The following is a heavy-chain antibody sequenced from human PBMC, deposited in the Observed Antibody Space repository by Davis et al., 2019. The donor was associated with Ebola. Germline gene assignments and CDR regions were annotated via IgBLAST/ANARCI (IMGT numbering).Heavy chain of an antibody. CDR3: ARGGMGVTTARFDP. Sequence: ASVKVSCQASGYTFTNYYMHWVRQAPGQGLEWMGIINPSAGSTSYAQKFQGRLTMTRDTSTSTVYMELSSLRSEDAALYYCARGGMGVTTARFDPWGQGTLVTVSS. J-gene: IGHJ5*02. V-gene: IGHV1-46*01. CDR2: INPSAGST. D-gene: IGHD4/OR15-4a*01. CDR1: GYTFTNYY.